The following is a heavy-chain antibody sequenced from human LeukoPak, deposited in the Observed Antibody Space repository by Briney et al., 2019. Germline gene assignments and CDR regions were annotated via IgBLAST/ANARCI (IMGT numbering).Heavy chain of an antibody. CDR1: GFSLSTSGVG. Sequence: SGTTLVKPTQTLTLTCTFSGFSLSTSGVGVGWIRQPPGKALEWLALIYWDDDKRYSPSLKSRLTITKDTSKNQVVLTMTNMDPVDTATYYCAHLSLTTVIPRAYYFDYWGQGTLVTVSS. D-gene: IGHD4-17*01. J-gene: IGHJ4*02. V-gene: IGHV2-5*02. CDR3: AHLSLTTVIPRAYYFDY. CDR2: IYWDDDK.